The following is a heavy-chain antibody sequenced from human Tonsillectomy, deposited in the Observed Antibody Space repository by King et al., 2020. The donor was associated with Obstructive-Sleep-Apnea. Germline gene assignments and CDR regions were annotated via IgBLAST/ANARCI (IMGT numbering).Heavy chain of an antibody. D-gene: IGHD2-2*01. J-gene: IGHJ6*02. CDR1: GFTFRNYA. CDR3: AKVSRDGGIVEVPTAKEYYYYYYDLDV. Sequence: VQLVESGGGLVQPGGSLRLSCAVSGFTFRNYAMNWVRQAPGKGLEWVSTLSGSDGSTYYADSVKGRFTISRDNFKNTLYLQMNSLRVEDTAEYYCAKVSRDGGIVEVPTAKEYYYYYYDLDVWGQGTTVTVSS. CDR2: LSGSDGST. V-gene: IGHV3-23*04.